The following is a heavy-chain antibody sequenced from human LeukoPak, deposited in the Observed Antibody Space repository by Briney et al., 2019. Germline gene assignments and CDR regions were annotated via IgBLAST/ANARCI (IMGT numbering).Heavy chain of an antibody. CDR1: GGSISSSSYY. CDR2: IYYSGSA. J-gene: IGHJ6*03. CDR3: ARVWYSSSWYKALIYYYYYMDV. Sequence: SETLSLTCTVSGGSISSSSYYWGWIRQPPGTGLEWIGSIYYSGSAYYNPSLKSRVTISVDTSKNQFSLKLSSVTAADTAVYYCARVWYSSSWYKALIYYYYYMDVWGKGTTVTVSS. D-gene: IGHD6-13*01. V-gene: IGHV4-39*07.